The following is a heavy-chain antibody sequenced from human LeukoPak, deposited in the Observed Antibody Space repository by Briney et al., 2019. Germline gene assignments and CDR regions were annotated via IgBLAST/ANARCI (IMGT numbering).Heavy chain of an antibody. CDR3: ARDPNMGYDSSLFDY. D-gene: IGHD3-22*01. J-gene: IGHJ4*02. CDR1: GFTVSSNY. V-gene: IGHV3-66*01. CDR2: IFSGGST. Sequence: GGSLRLSCAASGFTVSSNYMSWVRQAPGKGLEWGSVIFSGGSTYYADYVKGRFTISRDNSKNTLYIQMNSLRAEDTAVYDCARDPNMGYDSSLFDYWGQGTLVTVSS.